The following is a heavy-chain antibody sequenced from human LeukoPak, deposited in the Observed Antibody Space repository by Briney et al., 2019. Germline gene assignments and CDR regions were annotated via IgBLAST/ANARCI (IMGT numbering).Heavy chain of an antibody. Sequence: GGSLRLSCAASGFTFSSSGMHWVRQAPGKGLEWVAVISYDGSNKYYADSVKGRFTISRDNSKNTLYLQMNSLRAEDTAVYYCARGANGQWLVFDYWGQGTLVTVSS. CDR1: GFTFSSSG. V-gene: IGHV3-30*19. CDR3: ARGANGQWLVFDY. J-gene: IGHJ4*02. D-gene: IGHD6-19*01. CDR2: ISYDGSNK.